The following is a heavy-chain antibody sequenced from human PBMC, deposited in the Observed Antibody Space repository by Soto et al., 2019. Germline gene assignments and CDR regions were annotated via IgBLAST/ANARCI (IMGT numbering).Heavy chain of an antibody. Sequence: EVQLVESGGGLVQPGGSLRLSCAASGFTFSSYSMNWVRQAPGKGLEWVSYISSSSSTIYYADSVKGRFTISSDNAKNSLYLQMNSLRAEDTAVYYCARAHIVVVPLTRGLPGLTIRETDYYYYYYMDVWGKGTTVTVSS. J-gene: IGHJ6*03. D-gene: IGHD2-2*01. CDR1: GFTFSSYS. CDR3: ARAHIVVVPLTRGLPGLTIRETDYYYYYYMDV. CDR2: ISSSSSTI. V-gene: IGHV3-48*01.